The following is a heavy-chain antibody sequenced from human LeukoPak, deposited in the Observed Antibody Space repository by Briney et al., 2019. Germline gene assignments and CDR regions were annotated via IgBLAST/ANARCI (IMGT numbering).Heavy chain of an antibody. J-gene: IGHJ4*02. CDR2: IYYSGTT. Sequence: SETLSLTCTVSGGSISSSSCYWGWIRQPPGKGLEWIRCIYYSGTTYYNPSLRSRVTISVDTSKNQFSLKLSSVTAADTAVYYCARTYGDYSFAFDYWGQGTLVTVSS. CDR1: GGSISSSSCY. CDR3: ARTYGDYSFAFDY. V-gene: IGHV4-39*07. D-gene: IGHD4-17*01.